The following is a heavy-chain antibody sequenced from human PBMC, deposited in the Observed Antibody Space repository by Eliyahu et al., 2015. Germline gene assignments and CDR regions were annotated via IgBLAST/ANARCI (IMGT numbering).Heavy chain of an antibody. CDR2: TYYRSTWNN. D-gene: IGHD1-26*01. CDR3: ARGRNSAFDY. V-gene: IGHV6-1*02. CDR1: XDSVSSNFDA. Sequence: QVQLQQSGPGLVQPSQTLSLPCAIXXDSVSSNFDAWXWIRQSPSRGLEWLGRTYYRSTWNNDYASSVKGRITINPDTSKNQFSLQLNSVTPEDTAVYFCARGRNSAFDYWGRGTLVTVSS. J-gene: IGHJ4*02.